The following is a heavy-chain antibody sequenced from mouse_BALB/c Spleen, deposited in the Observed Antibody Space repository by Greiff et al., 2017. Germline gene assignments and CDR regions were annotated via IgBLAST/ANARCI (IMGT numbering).Heavy chain of an antibody. CDR1: GYSFTGYF. V-gene: IGHV1-20*02. CDR2: INPYNGDT. Sequence: EVQLQQPGPELVKPGASVKISCKASGYSFTGYFMNWVMQSHGKSLEWIGRINPYNGDTFYNQKLKGKATLTVDKSSSTAHMELRSLASEDSAVDYCARVGSSSYYAMDYWGQGTSVTVSS. CDR3: ARVGSSSYYAMDY. J-gene: IGHJ4*01. D-gene: IGHD1-1*01.